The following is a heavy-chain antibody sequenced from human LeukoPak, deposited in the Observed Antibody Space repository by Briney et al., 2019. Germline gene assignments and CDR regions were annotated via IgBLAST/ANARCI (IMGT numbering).Heavy chain of an antibody. J-gene: IGHJ4*02. D-gene: IGHD3-16*01. CDR2: SWTSGNI. CDR3: AKAKPLVITDGRFDY. V-gene: IGHV3-9*01. Sequence: SWTSGNIAYADSVKGRFTISRDNAKNSLYLQMNSLRAEDTALYYCAKAKPLVITDGRFDYWGQGTLVTVSS.